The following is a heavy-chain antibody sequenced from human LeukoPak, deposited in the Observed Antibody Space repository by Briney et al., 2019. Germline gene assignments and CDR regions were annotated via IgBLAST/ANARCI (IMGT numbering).Heavy chain of an antibody. CDR3: ARDSGMIVHY. J-gene: IGHJ4*02. CDR2: IYYSGST. CDR1: GGSISSGGYY. V-gene: IGHV4-31*03. D-gene: IGHD3-22*01. Sequence: SETLSLTCTVSGGSISSGGYYWSWIRQHPGKGLEWIGYIYYSGSTYYNPSLKSRVTISVDTSKNQFSLKLSSVTAADTAVYYCARDSGMIVHYWGQGTLVTVSP.